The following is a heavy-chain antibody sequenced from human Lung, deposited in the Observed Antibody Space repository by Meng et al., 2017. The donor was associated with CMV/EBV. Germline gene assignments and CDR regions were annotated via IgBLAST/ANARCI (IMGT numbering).Heavy chain of an antibody. CDR3: ARMLIVGATLGYFDY. V-gene: IGHV4-34*01. CDR1: GGSFSGYY. J-gene: IGHJ4*02. Sequence: QVQLQQWGAGLVKPSETLSLTCAVFGGSFSGYYWSGIRQPPGKGLEWIGEINHSGSTNYNPSLKSRVTISVDTSKNQFSLKLSSVTAADTAVYYCARMLIVGATLGYFDYWGQGTLVTVSS. CDR2: INHSGST. D-gene: IGHD1-26*01.